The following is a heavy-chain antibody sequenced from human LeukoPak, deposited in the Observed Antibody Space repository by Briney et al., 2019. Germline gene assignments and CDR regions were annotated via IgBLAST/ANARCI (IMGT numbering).Heavy chain of an antibody. D-gene: IGHD2-2*01. J-gene: IGHJ4*02. V-gene: IGHV3-7*05. Sequence: GGSLRLSCAASGFTFRCYWMIWVRQAPGKGLEWVANIKQDGREKYYVDSVKGRFTISRDNAKNSLYLQMNSLRAEDPAVYYWARVGSGVAADDYWGQGTLVTVSS. CDR1: GFTFRCYW. CDR3: ARVGSGVAADDY. CDR2: IKQDGREK.